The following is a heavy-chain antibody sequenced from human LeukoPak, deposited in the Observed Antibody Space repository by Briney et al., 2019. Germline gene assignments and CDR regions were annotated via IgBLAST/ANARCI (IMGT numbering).Heavy chain of an antibody. V-gene: IGHV3-48*03. CDR3: ARDPYYDSSGPDYFDY. D-gene: IGHD3-22*01. CDR1: GFTFSSYE. Sequence: GGSLRLSCAASGFTFSSYEMNWVRQAPGKGPEWVSCISSSSDTIYYADSVKGRFTISRDSAKNSLYLQMNSLRAEDTAVYYCARDPYYDSSGPDYFDYWGQGTLVTVSS. J-gene: IGHJ4*02. CDR2: ISSSSDTI.